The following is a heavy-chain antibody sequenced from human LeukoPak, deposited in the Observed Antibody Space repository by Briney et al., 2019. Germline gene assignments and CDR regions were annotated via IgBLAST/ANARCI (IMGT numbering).Heavy chain of an antibody. CDR3: AREYMGGYYYDSSGYPPDY. D-gene: IGHD3-22*01. CDR1: GLTFDEYG. Sequence: GGSQRLSCAASGLTFDEYGMRGVRDAPGKGREGVSCINWNGGSIGYADSVERRFTISRDNAKNSVYLKMNSLRAEDTALYYGAREYMGGYYYDSSGYPPDYWGQGTLVTVSS. CDR2: INWNGGSI. V-gene: IGHV3-20*04. J-gene: IGHJ4*02.